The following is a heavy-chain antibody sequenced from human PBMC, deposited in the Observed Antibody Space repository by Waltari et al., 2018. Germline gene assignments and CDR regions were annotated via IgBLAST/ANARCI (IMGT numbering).Heavy chain of an antibody. J-gene: IGHJ4*02. V-gene: IGHV2-5*01. D-gene: IGHD6-13*01. CDR1: GFSLSTGGVG. Sequence: QITLKESGPTLVEPTQTLTLTCTFSGFSLSTGGVGVGWIRQPPGKALEWLALIYWNDEKRYSPSLKTRLTITKDTSKNQVVLTMTNMDPVDTATYYCAHRDVTAAGTHFDYWGQGTLVAVSS. CDR3: AHRDVTAAGTHFDY. CDR2: IYWNDEK.